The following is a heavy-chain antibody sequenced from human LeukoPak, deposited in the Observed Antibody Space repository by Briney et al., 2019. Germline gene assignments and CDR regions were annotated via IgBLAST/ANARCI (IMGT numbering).Heavy chain of an antibody. CDR1: GGSISSYY. CDR2: IYTSGST. V-gene: IGHV4-4*07. Sequence: SDTLSLICTVSGGSISSYYWRWIRQPAGKGLEWTGRIYTSGSTNYNPSLKRRVTMSVDTSKNQFSLKLSSVTAADTAVYYCARQSSSWYGPGVAFDIWGQGTMVTVSS. D-gene: IGHD6-13*01. J-gene: IGHJ3*02. CDR3: ARQSSSWYGPGVAFDI.